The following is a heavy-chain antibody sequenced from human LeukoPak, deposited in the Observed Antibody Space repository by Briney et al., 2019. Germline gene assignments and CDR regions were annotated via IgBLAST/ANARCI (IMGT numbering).Heavy chain of an antibody. D-gene: IGHD6-13*01. CDR2: ISSSGSTI. CDR3: ATCREISSSWSWDYYMHV. V-gene: IGHV3-11*01. J-gene: IGHJ6*03. CDR1: GFTFSDYY. Sequence: GGSLRLSCAASGFTFSDYYMSWIRQAPGKGLEWVSYISSSGSTIYYADSVKGRFTISRDNAKNSLYLQMNSLRAEDTAVYSCATCREISSSWSWDYYMHVWGKGTTVTVSS.